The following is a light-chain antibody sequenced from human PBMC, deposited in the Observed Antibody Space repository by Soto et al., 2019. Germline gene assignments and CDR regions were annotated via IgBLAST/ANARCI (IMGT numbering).Light chain of an antibody. CDR2: AAS. CDR1: QAVSTW. V-gene: IGKV1-12*01. J-gene: IGKJ4*01. Sequence: DIHMTQSPSPLSASVGDRVTITCRASQAVSTWLAWYQQKPGDAPKLLIYAASTLQSGVPSRFSGSGSGTDFTPTIRSLQPEDFATYYCQQANSFPRTFGGGTKVDIK. CDR3: QQANSFPRT.